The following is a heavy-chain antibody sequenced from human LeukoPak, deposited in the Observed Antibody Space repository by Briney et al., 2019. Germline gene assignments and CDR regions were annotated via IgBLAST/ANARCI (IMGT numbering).Heavy chain of an antibody. D-gene: IGHD6-13*01. CDR3: AVTRGSSWYFDY. J-gene: IGHJ4*02. Sequence: GGSLRLSCAASGFTFSSYEMHWVRQAPGKGLEWVAVMSYDGSNRYYADSVKGRFTLSRDNSKNTLYLQMNSLRAEDTAVYYCAVTRGSSWYFDYWGQGTLVTVSS. V-gene: IGHV3-30*14. CDR2: MSYDGSNR. CDR1: GFTFSSYE.